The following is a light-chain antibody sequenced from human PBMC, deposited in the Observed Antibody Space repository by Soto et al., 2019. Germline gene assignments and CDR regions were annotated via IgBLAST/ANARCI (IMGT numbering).Light chain of an antibody. Sequence: EIVLTQSPATLSLSPGERATLFCRASQSVSSYLAWYQQKPGQAPRLLIYDASNRATGIPARFSGSGSGTDFTLTIGSLEPEDFAVYYCQHRSNWPLAFGGGTKVELK. V-gene: IGKV3-11*01. CDR1: QSVSSY. CDR3: QHRSNWPLA. CDR2: DAS. J-gene: IGKJ4*01.